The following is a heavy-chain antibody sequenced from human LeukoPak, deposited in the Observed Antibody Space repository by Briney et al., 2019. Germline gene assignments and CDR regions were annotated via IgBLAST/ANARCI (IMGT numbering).Heavy chain of an antibody. CDR2: IDSDGYST. V-gene: IGHV3-74*01. CDR1: RFTFNTYW. CDR3: AREFRVTMIVVVSGWFDP. Sequence: GGSLRLSCAASRFTFNTYWMHWVRQAPGKGLVWVSRIDSDGYSTAYADSVKGRFTISRDNAKNSLYLQMNSLRAEDTAVYYCAREFRVTMIVVVSGWFDPWGQGTLVTVSS. J-gene: IGHJ5*02. D-gene: IGHD3-22*01.